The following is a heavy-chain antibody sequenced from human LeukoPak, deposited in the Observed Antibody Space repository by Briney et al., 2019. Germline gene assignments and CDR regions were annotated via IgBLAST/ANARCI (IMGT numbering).Heavy chain of an antibody. J-gene: IGHJ4*02. CDR1: GGSFSGYY. V-gene: IGHV4-34*01. Sequence: PSETLPLTCAVYGGSFSGYYWSWIRQPPGKGLEWIGEINHSGSTNYNPSLKSRVTISVDTSKNQFSLKLSSVTAADTAVYYCARGSSDIVVVPASKAGFDYWGQGTLVTVSS. D-gene: IGHD2-2*01. CDR2: INHSGST. CDR3: ARGSSDIVVVPASKAGFDY.